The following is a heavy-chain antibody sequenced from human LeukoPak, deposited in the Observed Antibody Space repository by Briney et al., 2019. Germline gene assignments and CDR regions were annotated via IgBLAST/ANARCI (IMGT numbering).Heavy chain of an antibody. CDR3: ARVSSSSSDYYYYYMDV. Sequence: SETLSLTCTVSGYSISSGYYWGWIRQPPGKGLEWIGSIYHSGSTYYNPSLKSRVTISVDTSKSQFSLKLSSVTAADTAVYYCARVSSSSSDYYYYYMDVWGKGTTVTVSS. CDR2: IYHSGST. CDR1: GYSISSGYY. V-gene: IGHV4-38-2*02. J-gene: IGHJ6*03. D-gene: IGHD6-6*01.